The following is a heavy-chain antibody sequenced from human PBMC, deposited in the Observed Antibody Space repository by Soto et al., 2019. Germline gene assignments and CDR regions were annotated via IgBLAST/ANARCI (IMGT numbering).Heavy chain of an antibody. CDR1: GTSISTTDYY. Sequence: SETLSLTCTVSGTSISTTDYYWGWIRQPPGKGLEWITSIYYTGMTYYNPSLKSRVTISVDTSKNQFSLKLSSVTAADRAVYYCSTGPSSNHGYRQSDYLGQRPLVTGSS. CDR3: STGPSSNHGYRQSDY. J-gene: IGHJ4*02. V-gene: IGHV4-39*01. D-gene: IGHD6-25*01. CDR2: IYYTGMT.